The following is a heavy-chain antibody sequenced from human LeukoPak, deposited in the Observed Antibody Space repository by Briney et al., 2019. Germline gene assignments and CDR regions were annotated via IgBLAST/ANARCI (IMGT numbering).Heavy chain of an antibody. J-gene: IGHJ4*02. CDR3: AKDISGSGWYYFDY. Sequence: GGSLRLSCGASGFTFSTYWMSWVRQAPGKGLEWVANTKKDGSEKYYVDSVKGRFTISRDNAKNSLYLQMNSLRAEDTALYYCAKDISGSGWYYFDYWGQGTLVTVSS. CDR2: TKKDGSEK. CDR1: GFTFSTYW. D-gene: IGHD6-19*01. V-gene: IGHV3-7*03.